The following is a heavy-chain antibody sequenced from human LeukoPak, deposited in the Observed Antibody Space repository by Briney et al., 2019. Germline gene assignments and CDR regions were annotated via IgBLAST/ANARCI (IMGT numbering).Heavy chain of an antibody. J-gene: IGHJ5*02. CDR3: ASFKYHFDSSGYHYPWFDP. CDR2: IYSSGGT. V-gene: IGHV4-4*07. D-gene: IGHD3-22*01. CDR1: GASIRTYY. Sequence: NPSETLSLTCTVSGASIRTYYWSWIRQPAGKGLEWIGRIYSSGGTNFNPSLKSRVTMSVDTSKNQFSLKLTSVTAADTAVYYCASFKYHFDSSGYHYPWFDPWGQGTLVTVSS.